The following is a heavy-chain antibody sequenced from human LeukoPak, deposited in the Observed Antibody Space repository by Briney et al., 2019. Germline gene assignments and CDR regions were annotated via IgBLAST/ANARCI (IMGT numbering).Heavy chain of an antibody. V-gene: IGHV3-30-3*01. D-gene: IGHD3-22*01. Sequence: PGGSLRLSSAASGFTFSSYAMHWVRQAPGKGLEWVAVISYDGSNKYYADSVKGRFTISRDNSKNTLYLQMNSLRAEDTAVYYCARDYYYDSSGYYAPLDYWGQGTLVTVSS. CDR2: ISYDGSNK. J-gene: IGHJ4*02. CDR3: ARDYYYDSSGYYAPLDY. CDR1: GFTFSSYA.